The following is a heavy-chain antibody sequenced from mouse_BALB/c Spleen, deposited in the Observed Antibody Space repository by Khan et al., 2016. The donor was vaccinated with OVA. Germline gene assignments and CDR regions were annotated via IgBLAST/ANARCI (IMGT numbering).Heavy chain of an antibody. D-gene: IGHD1-1*01. CDR1: GFSLTTYG. J-gene: IGHJ4*01. Sequence: QVQLKESGPGLVAPSQNLSITCTVSGFSLTTYGVHWVRQPPGKGLDWLGVIWAGGSTSYNLALMSRLSISNDNSTSHVFLEMSSLQTDDTAIYYYASERLVYYYGSGAIDNWGQGTLVTVSA. V-gene: IGHV2-9*02. CDR2: IWAGGST. CDR3: ASERLVYYYGSGAIDN.